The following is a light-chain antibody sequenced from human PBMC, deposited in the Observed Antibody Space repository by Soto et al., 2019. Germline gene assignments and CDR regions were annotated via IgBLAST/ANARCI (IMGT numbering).Light chain of an antibody. CDR3: QQYGSSPPWT. Sequence: NVFTQSPAPLSVSPGGRATLSCRASQSSSDTLAWYQQKPGQAPRLLIYGASSRATGIPDRFSGGGSGTDFTLTISRLEPEDFAVYYCQQYGSSPPWTFGQGTKVDIK. J-gene: IGKJ1*01. CDR2: GAS. V-gene: IGKV3-20*01. CDR1: QSSSDT.